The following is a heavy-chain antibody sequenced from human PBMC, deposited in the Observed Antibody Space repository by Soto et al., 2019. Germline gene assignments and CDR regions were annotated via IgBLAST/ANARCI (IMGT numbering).Heavy chain of an antibody. V-gene: IGHV4-30-4*01. J-gene: IGHJ6*02. Sequence: TSETLSLTCAVSGGSISSGDYYWSWIRQPPGKGLEWIGYIYYSGSTYYNPSLKSRVTISVDTSKNQFSLKLSSVTAADTAVYYCARDLWGYCGADCYPLDVWGQGTTVT. CDR2: IYYSGST. CDR1: GGSISSGDYY. D-gene: IGHD2-21*02. CDR3: ARDLWGYCGADCYPLDV.